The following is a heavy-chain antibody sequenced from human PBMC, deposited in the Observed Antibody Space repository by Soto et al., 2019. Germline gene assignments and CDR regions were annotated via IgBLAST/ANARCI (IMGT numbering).Heavy chain of an antibody. CDR3: ARHYVSDCSSTSCSYNWFDP. CDR2: IIPIFGTA. V-gene: IGHV1-69*13. J-gene: IGHJ5*02. D-gene: IGHD2-2*01. Sequence: ASVKVSCKASGGTFSSYAISWVRQAPGQGLEWMGGIIPIFGTANYAQKFQGRVTIIADESTSTAYMELSSLRSEDTAVYYCARHYVSDCSSTSCSYNWFDPWGQGTLVTVSS. CDR1: GGTFSSYA.